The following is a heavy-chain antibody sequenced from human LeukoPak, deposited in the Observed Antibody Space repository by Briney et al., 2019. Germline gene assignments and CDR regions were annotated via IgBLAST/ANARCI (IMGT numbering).Heavy chain of an antibody. CDR1: GDSITTSGYY. Sequence: SETLSLTSTVSGDSITTSGYYWSWIRRHPGAGLEWIAYIHYIGNTYYNPSLESRVTMSIDTSSNQFSLNVASVTAADTAVYFCARVRDDYFFDYWGQGILVTVSS. J-gene: IGHJ4*02. CDR3: ARVRDDYFFDY. CDR2: IHYIGNT. V-gene: IGHV4-31*03. D-gene: IGHD3-3*01.